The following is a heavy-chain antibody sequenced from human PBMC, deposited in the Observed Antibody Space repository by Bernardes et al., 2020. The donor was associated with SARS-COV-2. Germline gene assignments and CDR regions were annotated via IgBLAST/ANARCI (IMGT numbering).Heavy chain of an antibody. CDR1: GFTFSSYG. D-gene: IGHD2-15*01. CDR2: ISYDGSNK. J-gene: IGHJ4*02. CDR3: ARDGIVVVVAATWFLDY. V-gene: IGHV3-30*03. Sequence: GGSLRLSCAASGFTFSSYGMHWVRQAPGKGLEWVAVISYDGSNKYYADSVKGRFTISRDNSKNTLYLQMNSLRAEDTAVYYCARDGIVVVVAATWFLDYWGQGTLVTVSS.